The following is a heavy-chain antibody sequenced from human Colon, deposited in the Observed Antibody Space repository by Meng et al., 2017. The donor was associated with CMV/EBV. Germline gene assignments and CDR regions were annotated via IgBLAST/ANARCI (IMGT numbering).Heavy chain of an antibody. D-gene: IGHD2-8*01. V-gene: IGHV3-53*01. Sequence: GESLKISCAASGFSVGSNYMTWIRQTPERGLEWVSVIYVNGKTEYVESVKDRFTISRDSSKNILYLQMNSLRVEDTAIYYCARSGFPPNGLFPEQRYDPWGQGTLVTVSS. CDR2: IYVNGKT. J-gene: IGHJ5*02. CDR1: GFSVGSNY. CDR3: ARSGFPPNGLFPEQRYDP.